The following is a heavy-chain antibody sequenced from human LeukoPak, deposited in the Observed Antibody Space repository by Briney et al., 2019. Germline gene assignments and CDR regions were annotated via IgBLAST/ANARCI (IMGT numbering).Heavy chain of an antibody. CDR1: GGSISSGGYS. D-gene: IGHD2-2*01. CDR3: ARLTNDAFDI. V-gene: IGHV4-30-2*01. CDR2: IYHSGST. Sequence: SETLSLTCAVSGGSISSGGYSWSWIRQPPGKGLEWIGYIYHSGSTYYNPSLKSRVTISVDRSKNQFSLKLSSVTAADTAVYYCARLTNDAFDIWGQGTMVTVSS. J-gene: IGHJ3*02.